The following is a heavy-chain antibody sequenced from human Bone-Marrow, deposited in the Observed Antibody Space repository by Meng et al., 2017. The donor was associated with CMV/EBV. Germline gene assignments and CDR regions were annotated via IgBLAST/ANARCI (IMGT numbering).Heavy chain of an antibody. CDR3: AREEYSSGWYFL. D-gene: IGHD6-19*01. V-gene: IGHV3-48*03. J-gene: IGHJ4*02. Sequence: GGSLRLSCAASGFTFSSYEMNWVRQAPGKGLEWVSYISSSGSTIYYADSVKGRFTISRDNAKNSLYLQMNSLRAEDTAVYYCAREEYSSGWYFLWGQGTLVTVSS. CDR1: GFTFSSYE. CDR2: ISSSGSTI.